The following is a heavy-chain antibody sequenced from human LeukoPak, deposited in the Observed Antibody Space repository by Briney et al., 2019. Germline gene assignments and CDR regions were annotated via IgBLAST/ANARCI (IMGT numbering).Heavy chain of an antibody. Sequence: ASVKVSCKASGYXFTGYYIHWVRQAPGQGLEWMGWINPNSGGTNYAQKFQGRVTMTRDTSISTAYMELSRLRSDDTAVYYCAKGDYGSGSPFDYWGQGTLVTVSS. J-gene: IGHJ4*02. CDR1: GYXFTGYY. CDR2: INPNSGGT. CDR3: AKGDYGSGSPFDY. D-gene: IGHD3-10*01. V-gene: IGHV1-2*02.